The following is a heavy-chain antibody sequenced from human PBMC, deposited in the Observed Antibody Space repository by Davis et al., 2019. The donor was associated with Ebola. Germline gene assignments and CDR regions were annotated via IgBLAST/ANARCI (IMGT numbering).Heavy chain of an antibody. V-gene: IGHV4-39*02. CDR3: ARDPPYDQGYDY. D-gene: IGHD3-22*01. CDR1: GGSISSSSDY. J-gene: IGHJ4*02. CDR2: IYYSGST. Sequence: MPSETLSLTCTVSGGSISSSSDYWGWIRQPPGKGLEWIGSIYYSGSTYYNPSLKSRVTISVDTSKNQFSLQLTSVTPEDTAVYYCARDPPYDQGYDYWGQGTLVTVSS.